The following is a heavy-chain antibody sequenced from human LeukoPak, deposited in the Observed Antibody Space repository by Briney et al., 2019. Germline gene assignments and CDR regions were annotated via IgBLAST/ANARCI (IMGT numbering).Heavy chain of an antibody. CDR3: ARDLGSTTNWFDP. CDR2: IYYSGNT. Sequence: ASETLSLTCTVSGGSISSCYWNWVRQPPGQGQGWIGYIYYSGNTNYNPSLRSRVTISVDTSKNQFSLKLSSVTAADTAVYYCARDLGSTTNWFDPWGQGTLVTVSS. D-gene: IGHD5/OR15-5a*01. CDR1: GGSISSCY. J-gene: IGHJ5*02. V-gene: IGHV4-59*01.